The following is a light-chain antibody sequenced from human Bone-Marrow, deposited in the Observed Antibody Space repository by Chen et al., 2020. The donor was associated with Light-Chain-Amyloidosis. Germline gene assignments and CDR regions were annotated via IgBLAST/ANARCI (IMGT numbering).Light chain of an antibody. CDR2: RDT. J-gene: IGLJ2*01. Sequence: SYELTQPPSVSVSPGQTARITCSGDDLPTKYAYWYQQKPGQAPVLVIHRDTERPSGSAERFAGSSTGTTATLTISGVQAEDEADYQGRSADSSGTYGVIFGGGTKLTVL. CDR1: DLPTKY. V-gene: IGLV3-25*03. CDR3: RSADSSGTYGVI.